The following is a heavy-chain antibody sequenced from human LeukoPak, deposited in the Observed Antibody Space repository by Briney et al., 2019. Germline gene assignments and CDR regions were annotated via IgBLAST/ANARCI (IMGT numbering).Heavy chain of an antibody. J-gene: IGHJ4*02. D-gene: IGHD6-6*01. CDR2: ISPDGSST. CDR3: AREYSSSSGRAFDY. Sequence: GGSLRLSCAASGFTFSNYWMHWVSQGPGKGLVWVSRISPDGSSTTYADSVKGRFIISRDNAQNTVYLQMSSLRLEDTAVYYCAREYSSSSGRAFDYWGQGTLVTASS. CDR1: GFTFSNYW. V-gene: IGHV3-74*01.